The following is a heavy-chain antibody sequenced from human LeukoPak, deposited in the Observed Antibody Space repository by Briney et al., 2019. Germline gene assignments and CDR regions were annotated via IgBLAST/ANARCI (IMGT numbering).Heavy chain of an antibody. V-gene: IGHV3-21*01. CDR3: ARDPVGVITTVYYFDY. CDR2: ISSSSSYI. Sequence: PGGSLRLSCAASGFTFSSYWMHWVRQAPGKGLEWVSSISSSSSYIYYADSVKGRFTISRDNAKNSLYLQMNSLRAEDTAVYYCARDPVGVITTVYYFDYWGQGTLVTVSS. D-gene: IGHD3-22*01. J-gene: IGHJ4*02. CDR1: GFTFSSYW.